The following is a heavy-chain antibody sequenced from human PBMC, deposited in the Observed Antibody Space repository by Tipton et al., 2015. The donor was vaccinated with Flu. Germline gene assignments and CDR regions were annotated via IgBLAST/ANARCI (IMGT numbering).Heavy chain of an antibody. Sequence: SLRLSCAASEFSFANYGMHWVRQAPGKGLEWVSLISHDGRNTYYADSVKGRFTISRDNSKNTLYLQMSSLRTEDTAVYYCANDPGTGDYCSSWCDYWGQGTLVTVSS. J-gene: IGHJ4*02. CDR3: ANDPGTGDYCSSWCDY. V-gene: IGHV3-30*18. CDR1: EFSFANYG. CDR2: ISHDGRNT. D-gene: IGHD6-13*01.